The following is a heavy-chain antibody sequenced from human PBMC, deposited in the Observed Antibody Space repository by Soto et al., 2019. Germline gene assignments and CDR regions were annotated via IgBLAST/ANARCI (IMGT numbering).Heavy chain of an antibody. J-gene: IGHJ4*02. Sequence: QITLKESGPTLVKPTQTLTLTCSFSGFSLSTSGVGVGWIRQPPGKALEWLALVYWDDDKRYSPSLKSRVTINQDTSRNLVAPTITNMDPVNSATYYCAPNAVVGRVGLLFTHGGQGTLVTVSS. CDR3: APNAVVGRVGLLFTH. D-gene: IGHD1-26*01. CDR2: VYWDDDK. V-gene: IGHV2-5*02. CDR1: GFSLSTSGVG.